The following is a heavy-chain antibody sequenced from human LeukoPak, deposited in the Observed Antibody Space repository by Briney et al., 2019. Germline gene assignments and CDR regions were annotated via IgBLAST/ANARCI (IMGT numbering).Heavy chain of an antibody. CDR2: IFYSGSA. CDR3: ARGGRQADPQGYYYYTMDV. V-gene: IGHV4-59*08. D-gene: IGHD3-16*01. J-gene: IGHJ6*02. Sequence: KPSETLSLTCTVSGASVSTYSWTWIRQPPGKGLEWIAYIFYSGSANYNPSLKSRVTISVDTSMNQFSLKMSSVTAADTAVYYCARGGRQADPQGYYYYTMDVWGQGTTVTVSS. CDR1: GASVSTYS.